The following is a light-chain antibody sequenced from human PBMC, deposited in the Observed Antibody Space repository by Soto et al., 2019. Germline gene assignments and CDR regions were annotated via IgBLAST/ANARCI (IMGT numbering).Light chain of an antibody. CDR3: SSYGSTSTRYV. J-gene: IGLJ1*01. Sequence: QSALTQPASVSGSPGQSITISCTGTSSDVGGYNYVSWYQQHPGKAPKLMIYEVSNRPSGVSNRFSGSKSGNTASLTISGPQAEDEADYFCSSYGSTSTRYVFGTGTKLTV. CDR2: EVS. V-gene: IGLV2-14*01. CDR1: SSDVGGYNY.